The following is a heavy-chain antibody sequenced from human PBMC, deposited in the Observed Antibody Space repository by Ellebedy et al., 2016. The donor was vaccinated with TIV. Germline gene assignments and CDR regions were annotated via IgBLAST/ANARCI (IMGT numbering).Heavy chain of an antibody. Sequence: GESLKISCKGSGYSFTTYWIGWVRQMPGIGLQWMGIIYPGDSETITRYSPSFQGHVTISVDNSINTAYLQWSSLKASDTAMYYCARQGERPFDFWGQGTLVTVSP. CDR1: GYSFTTYW. V-gene: IGHV5-51*01. CDR3: ARQGERPFDF. CDR2: IYPGDSETIT. D-gene: IGHD1-1*01. J-gene: IGHJ4*02.